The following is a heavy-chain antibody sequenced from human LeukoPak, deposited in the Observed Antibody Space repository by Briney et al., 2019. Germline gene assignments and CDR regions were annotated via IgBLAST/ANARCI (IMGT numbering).Heavy chain of an antibody. Sequence: SETLSLTCTVSGGSISSYYWSWIRQPPGKGLEWIGYIYYSGSTNYNPSLKSRVTISVDTSKNQFSLKLSSVTAADTAVYYCARGASYDILTGYYDYWSQGTLVTVSS. D-gene: IGHD3-9*01. CDR2: IYYSGST. CDR3: ARGASYDILTGYYDY. J-gene: IGHJ4*02. CDR1: GGSISSYY. V-gene: IGHV4-59*01.